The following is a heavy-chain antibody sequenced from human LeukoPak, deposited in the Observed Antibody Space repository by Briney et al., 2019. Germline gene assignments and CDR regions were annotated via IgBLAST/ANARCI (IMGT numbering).Heavy chain of an antibody. J-gene: IGHJ4*02. D-gene: IGHD2-2*01. Sequence: ASVKVSCKASGYTFSDYYIHWMRQAPGQGLEWMGWITPNSGGTKYAQRFQGRVTMTRDTSISTVYMELSRLRSDDTAVYYCARDSCSSTSCLSIDDYWGQGTLVTVSS. V-gene: IGHV1-2*02. CDR2: ITPNSGGT. CDR3: ARDSCSSTSCLSIDDY. CDR1: GYTFSDYY.